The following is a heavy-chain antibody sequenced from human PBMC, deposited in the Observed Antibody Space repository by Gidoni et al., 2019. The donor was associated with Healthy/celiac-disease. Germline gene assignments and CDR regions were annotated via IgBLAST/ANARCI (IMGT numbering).Heavy chain of an antibody. CDR2: ISWNSGSI. CDR3: AKDSQVAATRYYYGMDV. CDR1: GFPFDDYA. Sequence: EVQLVESGGGLVHPGRSLRLSCAASGFPFDDYAMHWVRQAPGKGLEWVSGISWNSGSIGYADSVKGRFTISRDNAKNSLYLQMNSLRAEDTALYYCAKDSQVAATRYYYGMDVWGQGTTVTVSS. J-gene: IGHJ6*02. V-gene: IGHV3-9*01. D-gene: IGHD2-15*01.